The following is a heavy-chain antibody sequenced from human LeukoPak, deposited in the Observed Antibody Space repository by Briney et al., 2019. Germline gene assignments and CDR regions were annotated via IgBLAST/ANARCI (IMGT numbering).Heavy chain of an antibody. CDR1: GYSFSSYW. D-gene: IGHD5-18*01. CDR3: ATNIYGSYDYFDH. V-gene: IGHV5-51*01. J-gene: IGHJ4*02. CDR2: IYPSDSDT. Sequence: GESLKISCKGSGYSFSSYWIGWVRQMPGKGLEWMGVIYPSDSDTRYSPSFQGQVTISADKSIGTAYLQWSSLKASDTAMYCCATNIYGSYDYFDHWGQGTLVTVSS.